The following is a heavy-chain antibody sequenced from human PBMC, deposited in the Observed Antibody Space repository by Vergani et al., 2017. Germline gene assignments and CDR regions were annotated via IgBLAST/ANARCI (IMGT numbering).Heavy chain of an antibody. J-gene: IGHJ6*02. Sequence: QVQLQESGPGLVKPSETLCLTCTVSGGSISSYYWSWIRQPPGKGLEWIGYIYYSGSTNYNPSLKSRVTISVDTSKNQFSLKLSSVTAADTAVYYCARDRVXSYGYYYYYYGMDVWGQGTTVTVSS. CDR3: ARDRVXSYGYYYYYYGMDV. CDR2: IYYSGST. D-gene: IGHD5-18*01. V-gene: IGHV4-59*01. CDR1: GGSISSYY.